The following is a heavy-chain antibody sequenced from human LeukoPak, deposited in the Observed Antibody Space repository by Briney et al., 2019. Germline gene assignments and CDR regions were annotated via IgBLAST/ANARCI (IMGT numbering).Heavy chain of an antibody. Sequence: ASVKVSCKDSGYTFTGYYMHWVRQAPGQGLEWMGWINPNSGGTNYAQKFQGWVTMTRDTSISTAYMELSRLRSDDTAVYYCARGGAGAAAGPTSPYYYYYGMDVWGQGTTVTVSS. V-gene: IGHV1-2*04. D-gene: IGHD6-13*01. CDR1: GYTFTGYY. J-gene: IGHJ6*02. CDR2: INPNSGGT. CDR3: ARGGAGAAAGPTSPYYYYYGMDV.